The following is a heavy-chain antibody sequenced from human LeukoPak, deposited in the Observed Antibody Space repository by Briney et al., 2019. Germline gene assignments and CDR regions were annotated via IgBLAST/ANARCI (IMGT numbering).Heavy chain of an antibody. CDR1: GFTFSTYD. CDR2: ISGTGNTI. CDR3: AKALRHFGETFDY. Sequence: GRSLRLSCAASGFTFSTYDMNWVRQAPGKGLEWVSYISGTGNTIYYADSVKGRFTVSRDNAKNSLYLQMNSLRAEDTAIYDCAKALRHFGETFDYWGQGTVVTVSS. V-gene: IGHV3-48*03. J-gene: IGHJ4*01. D-gene: IGHD3-3*02.